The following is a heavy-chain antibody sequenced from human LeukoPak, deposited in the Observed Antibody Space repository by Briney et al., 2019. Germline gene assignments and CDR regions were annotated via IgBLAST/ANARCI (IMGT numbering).Heavy chain of an antibody. Sequence: PGGSLRLSCAASGFNLSSYWMSWVRQAPGKGLEWVANIKQDGSEIYYVDSVKGRFTISRDNAKNSLYLQMNSLRPEDTAVYYCERSSQGAFDIWGQGTMVTVSS. V-gene: IGHV3-7*02. J-gene: IGHJ3*02. CDR2: IKQDGSEI. CDR3: ERSSQGAFDI. D-gene: IGHD2-15*01. CDR1: GFNLSSYW.